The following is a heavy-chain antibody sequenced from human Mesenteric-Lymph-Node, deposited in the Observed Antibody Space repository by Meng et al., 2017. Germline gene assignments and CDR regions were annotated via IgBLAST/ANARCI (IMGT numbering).Heavy chain of an antibody. J-gene: IGHJ4*02. V-gene: IGHV4-34*02. CDR2: VYHNGGT. CDR1: GGSFSGYY. D-gene: IGHD3-10*01. Sequence: QVQLKQWGAEVLKPSETLSLTCAVYGGSFSGYYWSWIRQPPGKGLEWMGEVYHNGGTKYSPSLRSRVVISIDTSKNQFSLNLRSVSAADTAMYYCARGGATPMIIKYWGPGTLVTVSS. CDR3: ARGGATPMIIKY.